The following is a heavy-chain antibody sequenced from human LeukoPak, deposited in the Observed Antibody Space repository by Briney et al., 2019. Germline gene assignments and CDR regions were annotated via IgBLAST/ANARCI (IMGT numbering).Heavy chain of an antibody. J-gene: IGHJ3*02. CDR3: ARGTRGLEWLANDAFDI. CDR1: GYSISSGYY. V-gene: IGHV4-38-2*01. CDR2: IYHSGST. D-gene: IGHD3-3*01. Sequence: SETLSLTCAVSGYSISSGYYWGWIRQPPGKGLEWIGSIYHSGSTYYNPSLKSRVTISVDTSENQFSLKLSSVTAADTAVYYCARGTRGLEWLANDAFDIWGQGTMVTVSS.